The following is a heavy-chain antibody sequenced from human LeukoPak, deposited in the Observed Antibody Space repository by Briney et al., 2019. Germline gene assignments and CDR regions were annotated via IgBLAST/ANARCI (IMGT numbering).Heavy chain of an antibody. Sequence: GGSLRLSCAASGFTFDDYAMHWVRQAPGKGLEWVSLISWGGGSTYYADSVKGRFTISRDNSKNSLYLQMNSLRAEDTALYYCAKDKMATITDYYYYMDVWGKGTTVTVSS. V-gene: IGHV3-43D*03. CDR3: AKDKMATITDYYYYMDV. D-gene: IGHD5-24*01. CDR1: GFTFDDYA. CDR2: ISWGGGST. J-gene: IGHJ6*03.